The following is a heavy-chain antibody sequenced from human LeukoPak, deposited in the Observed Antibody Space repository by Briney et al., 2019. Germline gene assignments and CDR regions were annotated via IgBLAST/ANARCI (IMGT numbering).Heavy chain of an antibody. CDR3: AGYYDSFFHY. CDR1: GGSISSYY. D-gene: IGHD3-22*01. Sequence: SETLSLTCTVSGGSISSYYWSWIRQPPGKGLEWIGYIYYSGSTNYNPSLKSRVTISVDTSKNQVSLKLSSVTAADTAVYYRAGYYDSFFHYWGQGTLVTVSS. J-gene: IGHJ4*02. V-gene: IGHV4-59*01. CDR2: IYYSGST.